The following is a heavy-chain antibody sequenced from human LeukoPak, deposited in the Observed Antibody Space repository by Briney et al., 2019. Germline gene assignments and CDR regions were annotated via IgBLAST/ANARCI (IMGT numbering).Heavy chain of an antibody. CDR1: GFTFSSNG. CDR2: IRYDGSKN. Sequence: GGSLRLSCAASGFTFSSNGMHWVRQAPGKGLEWVAFIRYDGSKNYCADSVKGRFIISRDNSKNTLYLQMNSLRGEDTAVYYCEKGSDSFDYWGQGTLVTVSS. J-gene: IGHJ4*02. CDR3: EKGSDSFDY. V-gene: IGHV3-30*02.